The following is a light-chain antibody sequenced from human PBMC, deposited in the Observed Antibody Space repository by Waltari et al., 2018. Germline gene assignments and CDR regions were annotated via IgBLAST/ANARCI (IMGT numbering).Light chain of an antibody. Sequence: QPVVTQPPSASGTPGQRVTISCSGSSSNIESNPVNWYQQLPGRAPRLLIYSNSHWSSGVPDRFSASTSGKSASLAISGLQSDDEGNYYCASWDYSLNGVVYGGGTKLTVL. J-gene: IGLJ2*01. V-gene: IGLV1-44*01. CDR2: SNS. CDR1: SSNIESNP. CDR3: ASWDYSLNGVV.